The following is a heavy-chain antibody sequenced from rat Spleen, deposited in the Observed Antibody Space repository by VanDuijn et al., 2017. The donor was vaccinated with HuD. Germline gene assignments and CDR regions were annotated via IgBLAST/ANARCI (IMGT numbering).Heavy chain of an antibody. V-gene: IGHV5-7*01. J-gene: IGHJ4*01. D-gene: IGHD1-1*01. CDR1: GFTFSNYY. CDR2: ISYDGGST. Sequence: EVQLVESGGGLVQPGRSMKLSCAASGFTFSNYYMAWVRQAPTKGLEWVATISYDGGSTHYRDSVKGRFTISRDNAKSTLYLQMDSLRSEDTATYYCARRYYSLYVMDAWGQGASVTVSS. CDR3: ARRYYSLYVMDA.